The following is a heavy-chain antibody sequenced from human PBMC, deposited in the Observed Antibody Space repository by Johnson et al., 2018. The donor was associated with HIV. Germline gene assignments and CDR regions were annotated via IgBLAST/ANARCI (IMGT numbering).Heavy chain of an antibody. J-gene: IGHJ3*02. CDR2: IYSGGTK. Sequence: VQLVESGGGLVQPGGSLRLSCAASGFTVSSNYMSWVRQAPGKGLEWVSVIYSGGTKYYADSVKGRFTISRDNSKNTLYLQMNSLRAEDTAVYYCARAYTYGSFDIWGQGTMVTVSS. CDR1: GFTVSSNY. CDR3: ARAYTYGSFDI. V-gene: IGHV3-66*01. D-gene: IGHD5-18*01.